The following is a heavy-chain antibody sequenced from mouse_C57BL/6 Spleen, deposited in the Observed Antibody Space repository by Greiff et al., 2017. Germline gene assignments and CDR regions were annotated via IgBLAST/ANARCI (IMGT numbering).Heavy chain of an antibody. CDR3: ARYDYDVGYAMDY. D-gene: IGHD2-4*01. V-gene: IGHV1-64*01. Sequence: QVQLKQPGAELVKPGASVKLSCKASGYTFTSYWMHWVKQRPGQGLEWIGMIHPNSGSTNYNEKFKSKATLTVDKSSSTAYMQLSSLTSEDSAVYYCARYDYDVGYAMDYWGQGTSVTVSS. CDR1: GYTFTSYW. J-gene: IGHJ4*01. CDR2: IHPNSGST.